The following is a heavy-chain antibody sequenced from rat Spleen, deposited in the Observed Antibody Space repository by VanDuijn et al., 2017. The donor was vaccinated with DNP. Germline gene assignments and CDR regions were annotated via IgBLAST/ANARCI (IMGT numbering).Heavy chain of an antibody. CDR1: GFNFNDYW. V-gene: IGHV4-2*01. CDR2: INKDSRTI. J-gene: IGHJ2*01. CDR3: VREKFGVDY. D-gene: IGHD4-3*01. Sequence: EVKLVESGGGLVQPGRSLKLSCAASGFNFNDYWMGWVRQAPGKGLEWIGEINKDSRTIKYAPSLKDKFTVSRDNAQNTLYLQMSKVGSEDTAIYYCVREKFGVDYWGQGVMV.